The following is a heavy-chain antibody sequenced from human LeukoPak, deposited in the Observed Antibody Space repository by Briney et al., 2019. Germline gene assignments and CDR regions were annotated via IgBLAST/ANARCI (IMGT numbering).Heavy chain of an antibody. CDR2: ISSSSSTI. J-gene: IGHJ4*02. CDR3: AKGRNPIDY. Sequence: PGGSLRLSCAASGFTFSSYSMNWDRQAPGKGLEWVSYISSSSSTIYYADSVKGRFTISRDNAKNSLYLQVNSLRAEDTAVYYCAKGRNPIDYWGQGTLVTVSS. CDR1: GFTFSSYS. D-gene: IGHD2-15*01. V-gene: IGHV3-48*01.